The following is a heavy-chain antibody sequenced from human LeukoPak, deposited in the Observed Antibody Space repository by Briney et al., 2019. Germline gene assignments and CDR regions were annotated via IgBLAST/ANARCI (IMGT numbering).Heavy chain of an antibody. V-gene: IGHV4-61*02. CDR1: GGSISSSSYY. J-gene: IGHJ4*02. CDR2: IYTSGST. D-gene: IGHD6-13*01. CDR3: ARGRQQGGDFDY. Sequence: PSETLSLTCTVSGGSISSSSYYWSWIRQPAGKGLEWIGRIYTSGSTNYNPSLKSRVTMSVDTSKNQFSLKLSSVTAADTAVYYCARGRQQGGDFDYWGQGTLVTVSS.